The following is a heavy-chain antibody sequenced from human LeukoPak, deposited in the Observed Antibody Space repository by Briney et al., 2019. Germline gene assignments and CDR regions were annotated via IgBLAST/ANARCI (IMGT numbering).Heavy chain of an antibody. CDR1: GFTFDKAW. J-gene: IGHJ6*03. CDR3: AKDYGSGSYYDYYYYMDV. Sequence: GGSLRLSCAASGFTFDKAWMTWVRQAPGKGLEWVANIKQDGSEKYYVDSVKGRFTISRDNAKNSLYLQMSSLRAEDTAVYYCAKDYGSGSYYDYYYYMDVWGKGTTVTISS. V-gene: IGHV3-7*03. D-gene: IGHD3-10*01. CDR2: IKQDGSEK.